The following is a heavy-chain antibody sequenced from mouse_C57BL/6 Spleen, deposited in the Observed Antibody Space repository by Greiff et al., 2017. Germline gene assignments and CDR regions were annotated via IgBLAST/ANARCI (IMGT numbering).Heavy chain of an antibody. Sequence: EVQLQQSGAELVKPGASVKLSCTASGFNIKDYYMHWVKQRTEQGLEWIGRIDPADGETKYAPKFQGKATITADTSSNTAYLQLSSLTSEDTAVYYCASEGYDYDWFAYWGQGTLVTVSA. CDR1: GFNIKDYY. J-gene: IGHJ3*01. CDR3: ASEGYDYDWFAY. CDR2: IDPADGET. D-gene: IGHD2-4*01. V-gene: IGHV14-2*01.